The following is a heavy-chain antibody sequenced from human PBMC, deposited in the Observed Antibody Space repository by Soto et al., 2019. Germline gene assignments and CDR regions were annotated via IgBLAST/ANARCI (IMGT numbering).Heavy chain of an antibody. CDR2: ISYDGSNK. J-gene: IGHJ4*02. CDR3: AKDSGDRYYFDY. CDR1: GFTFSSYG. D-gene: IGHD2-21*02. Sequence: ALRLSSPASGFTFSSYGRDWVRQAPGKGLEWVAVISYDGSNKYYADSVKGRFAISRDNSKNTLYLQMNSLRAEDTAVYYCAKDSGDRYYFDYCCQGTLVTVSS. V-gene: IGHV3-30*18.